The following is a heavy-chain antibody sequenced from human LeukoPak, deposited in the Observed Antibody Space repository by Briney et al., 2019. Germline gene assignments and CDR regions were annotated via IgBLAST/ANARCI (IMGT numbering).Heavy chain of an antibody. D-gene: IGHD6-6*01. CDR3: AKAQLQKILSEQLGSWFDP. CDR2: ISWNSGSI. CDR1: GFTFDDYA. V-gene: IGHV3-9*01. Sequence: GGSLRLSCAASGFTFDDYAMHWVRQAPGKGLEWVSGISWNSGSIGYADSVKGRFTISRDNAKNSLYLQMNSLRAEDTALYYCAKAQLQKILSEQLGSWFDPWGQGTLVTVSS. J-gene: IGHJ5*02.